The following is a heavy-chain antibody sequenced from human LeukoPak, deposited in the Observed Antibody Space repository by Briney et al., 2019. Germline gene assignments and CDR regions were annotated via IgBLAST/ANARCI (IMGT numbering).Heavy chain of an antibody. D-gene: IGHD5-18*01. V-gene: IGHV4-4*07. CDR3: ARDKRGCSYGLFDY. CDR2: IYTSGST. Sequence: SETLSLTCTVSGGSISSYYWSWIRQPAGKGLEWIGRIYTSGSTNYNPSLKSRVTMSVDTSKNQFSLKLSSVTAADTAVYYCARDKRGCSYGLFDYWGQGTLVTVSS. CDR1: GGSISSYY. J-gene: IGHJ4*02.